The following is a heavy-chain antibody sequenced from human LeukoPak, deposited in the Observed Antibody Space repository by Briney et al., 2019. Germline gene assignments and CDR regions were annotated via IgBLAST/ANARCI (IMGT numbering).Heavy chain of an antibody. J-gene: IGHJ4*02. CDR1: GFTVSSNY. CDR3: ARDTSGPYYFDY. D-gene: IGHD6-19*01. Sequence: GGSLRLSCAASGFTVSSNYMSWVRQAPGKGLEWVSVIYSGGSTYYADSVKGRFTISRDNSKNTLYLQMNSLRAEDTAVYYCARDTSGPYYFDYWGQGTLVTVSS. V-gene: IGHV3-66*01. CDR2: IYSGGST.